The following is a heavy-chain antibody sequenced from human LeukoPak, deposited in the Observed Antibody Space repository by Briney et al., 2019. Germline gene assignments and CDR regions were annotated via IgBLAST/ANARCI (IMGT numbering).Heavy chain of an antibody. D-gene: IGHD6-19*01. Sequence: GALRLSCAASGFTVSSNYMSWVRQAPGKGLEWVSVIYSGGSTYYADSVKGRFTISRDNSKNTLYLQMNSLRAEDTAVYYCAKPRNGWFRFDSWGQGSLVTVSS. V-gene: IGHV3-53*01. CDR2: IYSGGST. CDR1: GFTVSSNY. J-gene: IGHJ4*02. CDR3: AKPRNGWFRFDS.